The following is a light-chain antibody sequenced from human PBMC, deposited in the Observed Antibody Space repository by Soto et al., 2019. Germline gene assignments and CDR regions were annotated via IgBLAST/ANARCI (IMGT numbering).Light chain of an antibody. CDR2: DAS. J-gene: IGKJ1*01. Sequence: EIVMTQSPATLSVSPGERATLSCRASQSVSRNVAWYQQKPGQAPRLLIHDASTRATGISARFSGSGSGTEFSITSSRLQAEDFAVYYCQQYNNWLWTFGQGTKVEIK. V-gene: IGKV3-15*01. CDR3: QQYNNWLWT. CDR1: QSVSRN.